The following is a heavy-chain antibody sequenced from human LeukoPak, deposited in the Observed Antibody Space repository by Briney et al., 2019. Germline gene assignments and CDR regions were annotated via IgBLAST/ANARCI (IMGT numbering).Heavy chain of an antibody. J-gene: IGHJ4*02. CDR1: GFTLSSYS. D-gene: IGHD3-3*01. CDR3: ARDLYDFWSGYHDY. Sequence: GGSLRLSCAASGFTLSSYSMNWVRQAPGKGLEWVSSISSSSSYIYYADSVKGRFTISRDNAKNSLYLQMNSLRAEDTAVYYCARDLYDFWSGYHDYWGQGTLVTVSS. CDR2: ISSSSSYI. V-gene: IGHV3-21*01.